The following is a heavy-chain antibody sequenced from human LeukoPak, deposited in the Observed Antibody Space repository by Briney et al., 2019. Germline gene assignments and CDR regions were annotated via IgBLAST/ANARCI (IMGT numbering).Heavy chain of an antibody. Sequence: GGSLRLSRAASGFTFSSYGMHWVRQAPGKGLEWVAVIWYDGSNKYYADSVKGRFTISRDNSKNTLYLQMNSLRAEDTAVYYCARDMYYYDSSGYLDYWGQGTLVTVSS. D-gene: IGHD3-22*01. J-gene: IGHJ4*02. CDR2: IWYDGSNK. CDR1: GFTFSSYG. V-gene: IGHV3-33*01. CDR3: ARDMYYYDSSGYLDY.